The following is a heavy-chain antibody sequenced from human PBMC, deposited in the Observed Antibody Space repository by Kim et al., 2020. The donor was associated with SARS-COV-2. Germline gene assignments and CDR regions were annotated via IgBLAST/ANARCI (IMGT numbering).Heavy chain of an antibody. Sequence: GTNDNPSLKSRITISVDTSKKQFSLKLSSVTAADTGFYYCARGHSTSGFDFWGRGTLVIVSS. D-gene: IGHD3-3*01. CDR3: ARGHSTSGFDF. V-gene: IGHV4-34*01. CDR2: GT. J-gene: IGHJ4*02.